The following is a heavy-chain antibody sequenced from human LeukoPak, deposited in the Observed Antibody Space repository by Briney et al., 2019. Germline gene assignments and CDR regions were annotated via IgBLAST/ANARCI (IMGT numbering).Heavy chain of an antibody. J-gene: IGHJ4*02. V-gene: IGHV3-11*01. Sequence: PGGSLRLSCAASGFTFSDYYMSWIRQAPGKGLEGVSYISSSGSTIYYADSVKGRFTISRDDAKNSLYLQMNSLRAEDTAVYYCARGRTQQKGSTFDYWGQGALVTVSS. CDR3: ARGRTQQKGSTFDY. D-gene: IGHD1-26*01. CDR1: GFTFSDYY. CDR2: ISSSGSTI.